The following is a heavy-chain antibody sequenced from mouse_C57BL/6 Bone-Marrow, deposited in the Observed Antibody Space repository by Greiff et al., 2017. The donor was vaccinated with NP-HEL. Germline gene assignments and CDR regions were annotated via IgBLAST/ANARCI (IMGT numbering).Heavy chain of an antibody. D-gene: IGHD2-3*01. J-gene: IGHJ3*01. CDR1: GYTFTGYW. CDR3: ARLWLLPSGFAY. CDR2: ILPGSGST. Sequence: QVQLQQSGAELMKPGASVKLSCKATGYTFTGYWIEWVKQRPGHGLEWIGEILPGSGSTNYNEKFKGKATFTADTSSNTAYMQLSSLTTEDSAIYYCARLWLLPSGFAYWGQGTLVTVAA. V-gene: IGHV1-9*01.